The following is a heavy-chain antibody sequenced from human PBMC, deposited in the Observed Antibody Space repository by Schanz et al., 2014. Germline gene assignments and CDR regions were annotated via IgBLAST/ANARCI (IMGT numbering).Heavy chain of an antibody. Sequence: QVQLQQWGAGLLKPSETLSLTCAVYGGSFSGYYWTWIRQPPGKGLEWIGEIHHSGSTNYNPSLKSRVTISMDPSKTQFSLKLSSFTAADTAVYYCARGEWSTSQFDYWGHGTLVTVSS. V-gene: IGHV4-34*01. J-gene: IGHJ4*01. CDR1: GGSFSGYY. CDR3: ARGEWSTSQFDY. D-gene: IGHD2-2*01. CDR2: IHHSGST.